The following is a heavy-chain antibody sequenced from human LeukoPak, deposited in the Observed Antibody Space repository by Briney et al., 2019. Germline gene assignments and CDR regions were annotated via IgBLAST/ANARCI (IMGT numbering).Heavy chain of an antibody. Sequence: SETLSLTCTVSGDSISTYYWSWIWQPPGKGLEWIGYIYYRVTSDYNPSLKSRVTMSVDMSTRQISLKLSSVTAADTAVYYCARDRTTHWYFDLWGRGTLVTVSS. J-gene: IGHJ2*01. CDR2: IYYRVTS. V-gene: IGHV4-59*12. CDR1: GDSISTYY. CDR3: ARDRTTHWYFDL. D-gene: IGHD4-11*01.